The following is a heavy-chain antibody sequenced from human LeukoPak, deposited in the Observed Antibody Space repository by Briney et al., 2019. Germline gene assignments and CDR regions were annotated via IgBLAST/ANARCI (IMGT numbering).Heavy chain of an antibody. Sequence: PGGSLRLSCTSSGFTFREFAVSWVRQAPGKGLEWVSSFFTNGNTYYADSVKGRFTISRDNSKNTVYLQMNRLRAEDTAVYYCTRGLAPDPGYFDSWGQGTLVTVSS. CDR1: GFTFREFA. CDR2: FFTNGNT. J-gene: IGHJ4*02. D-gene: IGHD1-14*01. CDR3: TRGLAPDPGYFDS. V-gene: IGHV3-23*05.